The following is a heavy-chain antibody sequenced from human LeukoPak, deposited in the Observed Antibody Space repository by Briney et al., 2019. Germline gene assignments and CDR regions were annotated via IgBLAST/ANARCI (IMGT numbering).Heavy chain of an antibody. D-gene: IGHD3-3*01. J-gene: IGHJ5*02. Sequence: SETLSLTCTVSGGSISSYYWSWIRQPPGKGLEWIGYIYYSGSTNYNPSLKSRVTISVDTSKNQFSLKLSSVTAADTAAYYCAREGEEWRQNNWFDPWGQGTLVTVSS. V-gene: IGHV4-59*01. CDR3: AREGEEWRQNNWFDP. CDR1: GGSISSYY. CDR2: IYYSGST.